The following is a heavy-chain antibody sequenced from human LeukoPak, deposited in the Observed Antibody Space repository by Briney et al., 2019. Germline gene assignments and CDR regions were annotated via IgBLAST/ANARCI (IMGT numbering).Heavy chain of an antibody. J-gene: IGHJ4*02. CDR3: ARAAGREGHSGY. Sequence: GGSPRLSCAASGFTFSDYYMSWIRQAPGKGLEWVSYISSSSSYTNYADSVKGRFTISRDNAKNSLYLQMNSLRAEDTAVYYCARAAGREGHSGYWGQGTLVTVSS. CDR2: ISSSSSYT. CDR1: GFTFSDYY. D-gene: IGHD6-19*01. V-gene: IGHV3-11*06.